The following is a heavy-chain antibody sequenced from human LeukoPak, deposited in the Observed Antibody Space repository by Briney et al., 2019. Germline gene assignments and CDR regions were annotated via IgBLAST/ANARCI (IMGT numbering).Heavy chain of an antibody. CDR1: GYSLSSSNW. Sequence: PSETLSLTCAVSGYSLSSSNWWGWIRQPPGKGLELIGYIYYSGSTYYNPSLKSRVTMSVDTSRNQFSLKLSSVTAVDTAVYYCARTRYDSSGYHDAFDIWGQGTMVTVSS. V-gene: IGHV4-28*01. J-gene: IGHJ3*02. CDR2: IYYSGST. D-gene: IGHD3-22*01. CDR3: ARTRYDSSGYHDAFDI.